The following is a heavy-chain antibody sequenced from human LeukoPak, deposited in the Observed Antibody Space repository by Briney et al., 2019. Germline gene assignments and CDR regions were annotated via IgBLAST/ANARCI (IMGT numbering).Heavy chain of an antibody. V-gene: IGHV3-66*02. D-gene: IGHD5-18*01. J-gene: IGHJ6*03. Sequence: PTGGSLTLSYAASGFTVSSNYMSSVRQAPGKGLEWVSVIYSGGSTYYADSVKGRFTISRDNSKNTLYLQMNSLRAEDTAVYYCAITAMADYYYYYMDVWGKGTTVPSP. CDR3: AITAMADYYYYYMDV. CDR1: GFTVSSNY. CDR2: IYSGGST.